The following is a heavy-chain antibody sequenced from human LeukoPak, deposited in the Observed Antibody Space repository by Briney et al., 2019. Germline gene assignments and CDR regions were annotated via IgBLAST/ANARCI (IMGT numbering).Heavy chain of an antibody. V-gene: IGHV1-69*01. CDR3: ARVTPGYSSGWYEAFDI. CDR2: IIPIFGTA. Sequence: ASVKVSCTASGGTFSSYAISWVRQAPGQGLEWMGGIIPIFGTANYAQKFQGRVTITADESTSTAYMELSSLRSEDTAVYYCARVTPGYSSGWYEAFDIWGQGTMVTVSS. J-gene: IGHJ3*02. CDR1: GGTFSSYA. D-gene: IGHD6-19*01.